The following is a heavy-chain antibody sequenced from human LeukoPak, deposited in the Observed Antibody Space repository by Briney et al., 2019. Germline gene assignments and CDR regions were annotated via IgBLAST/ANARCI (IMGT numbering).Heavy chain of an antibody. CDR1: GGSISSYY. CDR3: ARASSGTRLTGFGY. V-gene: IGHV4-59*01. D-gene: IGHD1-1*01. Sequence: PSETLSLTCTVSGGSISSYYWSWIRQPPGKGLERIGYIYYSGSTNYNPSLKSRVTISVDTSKNQFSLKLSSVTAADTAVYYCARASSGTRLTGFGYWGQGTLVTVSS. CDR2: IYYSGST. J-gene: IGHJ4*02.